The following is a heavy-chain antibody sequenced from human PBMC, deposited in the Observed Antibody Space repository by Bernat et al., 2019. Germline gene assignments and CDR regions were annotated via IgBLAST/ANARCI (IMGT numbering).Heavy chain of an antibody. CDR1: GFTVSGNY. Sequence: EVQLEESGGGLIQPGGSLRLSCAASGFTVSGNYMSWVRQAPGKGLEWVAVISENGFSYFYANSVEGRFTIFRDNSKRTLYLQMNSLRPEDTAVYYGARDCQSSAFGLDVWGPGTTVAVSS. D-gene: IGHD3-16*01. V-gene: IGHV3-66*03. CDR3: ARDCQSSAFGLDV. J-gene: IGHJ6*02. CDR2: ISENGFS.